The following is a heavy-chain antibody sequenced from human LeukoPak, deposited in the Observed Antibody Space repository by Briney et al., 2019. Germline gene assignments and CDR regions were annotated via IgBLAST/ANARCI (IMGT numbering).Heavy chain of an antibody. CDR3: AKHGGESYFFDY. J-gene: IGHJ4*02. CDR1: GFTFSSYG. CDR2: ISYDGSNK. Sequence: GRSLRLSCAASGFTFSSYGMHWVRQASGKGLEWVAVISYDGSNKYYADSVKGRFTISRDNSKNTLYLQMNSLRAEDTAVYYCAKHGGESYFFDYWGQGTLVTVSS. D-gene: IGHD1-26*01. V-gene: IGHV3-30*18.